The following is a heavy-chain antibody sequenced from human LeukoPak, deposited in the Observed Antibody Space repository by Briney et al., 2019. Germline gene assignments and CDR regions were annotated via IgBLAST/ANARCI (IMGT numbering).Heavy chain of an antibody. V-gene: IGHV3-49*04. Sequence: GGSLRLSCTASGFTFGDYAMSWVRQAPGKRLEWVGFIRSKAYGGTTEYAASVKGRFTISRDDSKSIAYLQMNSLETEDTAVYYCTRDRGWATMFDYWGQGTLVTVSS. D-gene: IGHD1-26*01. CDR3: TRDRGWATMFDY. J-gene: IGHJ4*02. CDR2: IRSKAYGGTT. CDR1: GFTFGDYA.